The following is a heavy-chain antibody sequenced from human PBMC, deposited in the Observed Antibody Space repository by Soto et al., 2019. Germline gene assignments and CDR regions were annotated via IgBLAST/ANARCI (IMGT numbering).Heavy chain of an antibody. CDR1: GGTFSSYA. CDR2: IIPIFGTA. D-gene: IGHD5-12*01. CDR3: ARDQDSGNVITLLSYYGMDV. Sequence: QVPLVQSGAEVKKPGSSVKVSCKASGGTFSSYAISWVRQAPGQGLEWMGGIIPIFGTANYAQKFQGRVTITADESTSTAYMELSSMRSEDTAVYYCARDQDSGNVITLLSYYGMDVWGQGTTVTVSS. V-gene: IGHV1-69*12. J-gene: IGHJ6*02.